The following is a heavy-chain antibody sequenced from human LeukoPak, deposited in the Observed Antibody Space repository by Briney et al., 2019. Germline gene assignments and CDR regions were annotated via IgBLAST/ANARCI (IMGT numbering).Heavy chain of an antibody. CDR3: ASLYYYDSSGYHPRDAFDI. CDR1: GGSISSYY. CDR2: IYYSGST. J-gene: IGHJ3*02. Sequence: SETLSLTCTVSGGSISSYYWSWIRQPPGKGLEWIGYIYYSGSTNYNPSLKSRVTISVDTSKNQFSLELSSVTAADTAVYYCASLYYYDSSGYHPRDAFDIWGQGTMVTVSS. D-gene: IGHD3-22*01. V-gene: IGHV4-59*01.